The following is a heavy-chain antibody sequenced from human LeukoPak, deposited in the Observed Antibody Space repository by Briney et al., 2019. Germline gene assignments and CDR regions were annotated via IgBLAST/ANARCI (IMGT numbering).Heavy chain of an antibody. Sequence: SETLSLTCTVSGGSISSYYWSWIRQPPRKGLEWIGYIYTSGSTNYNPSLKSRVTISVDTSKNQFSLKLSSVTAADTAVYYCARQSSSWYENGLNWFDPWGQGTLVTVSS. CDR3: ARQSSSWYENGLNWFDP. D-gene: IGHD6-13*01. CDR2: IYTSGST. J-gene: IGHJ5*02. V-gene: IGHV4-4*09. CDR1: GGSISSYY.